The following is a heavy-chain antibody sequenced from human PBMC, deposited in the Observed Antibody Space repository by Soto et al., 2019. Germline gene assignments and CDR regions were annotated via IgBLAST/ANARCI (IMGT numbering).Heavy chain of an antibody. V-gene: IGHV4-34*01. D-gene: IGHD2-21*01. Sequence: QVQLQQWGAGLLRPSETLSLTCAVYGGSISGSYWTWIRQPPGKGLEWIGEINQSGSTTYNPSLTSRVTISVDTSNNQLSMKLDSVIAADTAVYYCAKGRAYPGYWGQGTLVVVSS. CDR3: AKGRAYPGY. CDR1: GGSISGSY. J-gene: IGHJ4*02. CDR2: INQSGST.